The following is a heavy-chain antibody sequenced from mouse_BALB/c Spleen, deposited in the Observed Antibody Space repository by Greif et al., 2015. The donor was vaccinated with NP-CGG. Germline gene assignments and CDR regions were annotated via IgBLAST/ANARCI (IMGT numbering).Heavy chain of an antibody. D-gene: IGHD2-2*01. CDR1: GYTFSSYW. J-gene: IGHJ4*01. CDR3: ARYGYDEDYYAMDY. V-gene: IGHV1-9*01. Sequence: QVQLQQSGAELMKPGASVKISCKATGYTFSSYWIEWVKQRPGHGLEWIGEILPGSGSTNYNEKFKGKATFTADTSSNTAYMQLSSLTSEDSAVYYCARYGYDEDYYAMDYWGQGTSVTVSS. CDR2: ILPGSGST.